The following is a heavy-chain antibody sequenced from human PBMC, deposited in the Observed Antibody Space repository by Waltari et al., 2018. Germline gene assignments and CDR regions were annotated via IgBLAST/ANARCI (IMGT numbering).Heavy chain of an antibody. CDR1: GGTFSSYA. CDR2: IIPIFGTA. V-gene: IGHV1-69*01. J-gene: IGHJ3*02. CDR3: AGDGAPEALPDAFDI. D-gene: IGHD3-16*01. Sequence: QVQLVQSGAEVKKPGSSVKVSCKASGGTFSSYAISWVRQAPGQGLEWMGGIIPIFGTANYARKFQGGVPITADESTSTAYMELSSLRSEDTALYYCAGDGAPEALPDAFDIWGQGTMVTVSS.